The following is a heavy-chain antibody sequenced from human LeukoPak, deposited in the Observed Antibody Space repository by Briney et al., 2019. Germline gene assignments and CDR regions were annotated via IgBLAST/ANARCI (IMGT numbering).Heavy chain of an antibody. J-gene: IGHJ4*02. V-gene: IGHV1-69*01. CDR1: GGTFSSYA. CDR2: ITPIFGTA. CDR3: ASVTTDYSSGWLSPFDY. Sequence: GASVKVSCKASGGTFSSYAISWVRQAPGQGLEWMGGITPIFGTANYAQKFQGRVTITADESTSTAYMELSSLRSEDTAVYYCASVTTDYSSGWLSPFDYWGQGTLVTVSS. D-gene: IGHD6-19*01.